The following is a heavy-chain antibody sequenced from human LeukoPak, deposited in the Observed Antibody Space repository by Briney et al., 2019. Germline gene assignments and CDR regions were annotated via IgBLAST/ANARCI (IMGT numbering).Heavy chain of an antibody. D-gene: IGHD5-18*01. Sequence: PGGSLRLSCAASGFTFNTYSMNWVRQAPGKGLEWVSAISGSGGSTYYADSVKGRFTISRDNSKSTLYLQMNSLRAEDTAVYYCAKRGFTATPYVTEYYYYYYCMDVWGKGTTVTVSS. CDR3: AKRGFTATPYVTEYYYYYYCMDV. CDR2: ISGSGGST. J-gene: IGHJ6*03. V-gene: IGHV3-23*01. CDR1: GFTFNTYS.